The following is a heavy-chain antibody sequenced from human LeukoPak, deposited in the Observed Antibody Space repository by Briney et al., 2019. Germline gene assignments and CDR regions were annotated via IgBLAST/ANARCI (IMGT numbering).Heavy chain of an antibody. CDR3: ASAPGIAAAGTHFDF. V-gene: IGHV4-59*01. CDR1: GGSLSSYY. Sequence: PSETLSLTCTVSGGSLSSYYWSWIRQPPGKGLEWIGYIYYSGSAKYNPSLKSRVTISVDTSKNQFSLKLSSVTAGDTAVYYCASAPGIAAAGTHFDFWGQGTLVTVSS. D-gene: IGHD6-13*01. J-gene: IGHJ4*02. CDR2: IYYSGSA.